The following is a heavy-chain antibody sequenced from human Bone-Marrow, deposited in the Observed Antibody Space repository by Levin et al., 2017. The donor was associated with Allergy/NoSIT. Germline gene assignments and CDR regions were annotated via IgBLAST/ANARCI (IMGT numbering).Heavy chain of an antibody. V-gene: IGHV3-15*01. CDR3: NTELMWTQLWLPR. CDR1: GFTFSNAW. D-gene: IGHD5-18*01. CDR2: IKSKTDGGTT. J-gene: IGHJ4*02. Sequence: ETLSLTCAASGFTFSNAWMSWVRQAPGKGLEWVGRIKSKTDGGTTDYAAPVKGRFTISRDDAKNTLYLQVNSLKTEDTAVYYCNTELMWTQLWLPRWGQGTLVTVSS.